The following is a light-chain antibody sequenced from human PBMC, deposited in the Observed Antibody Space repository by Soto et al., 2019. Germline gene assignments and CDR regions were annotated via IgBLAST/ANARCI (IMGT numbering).Light chain of an antibody. CDR2: GAS. Sequence: EIVMTQSPATLSVSPGERATLSCRASQSVGSNLAWYQQKPGQAPRLLIYGASTRATGIPARFSGSGSGTDFTLTISSLQPEDFAVYYCQQYNSWPYTFGQGTKVDIK. CDR1: QSVGSN. V-gene: IGKV3-15*01. J-gene: IGKJ2*01. CDR3: QQYNSWPYT.